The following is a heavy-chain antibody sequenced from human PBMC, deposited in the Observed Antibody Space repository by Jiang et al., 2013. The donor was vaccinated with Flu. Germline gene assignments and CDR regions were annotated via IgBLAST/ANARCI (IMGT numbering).Heavy chain of an antibody. CDR2: ISGYSGNT. D-gene: IGHD4-17*01. V-gene: IGHV1-18*01. J-gene: IGHJ4*02. CDR3: ARVGVYGDYSMY. Sequence: SGAEVKKPGASVKVSCKASGYTFTTYGINWVRQAPGQGLEWMGWISGYSGNTNYAQKLQGRVTLTTDTSTGTAYMEVRSLTSDDTAVYYCARVGVYGDYSMYWGQGTLVTVSS. CDR1: GYTFTTYG.